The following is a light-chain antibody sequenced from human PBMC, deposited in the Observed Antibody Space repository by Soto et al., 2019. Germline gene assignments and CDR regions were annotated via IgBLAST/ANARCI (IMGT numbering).Light chain of an antibody. CDR2: DVS. J-gene: IGLJ1*01. CDR3: SSYTSSSTLEGV. V-gene: IGLV2-14*01. Sequence: QSALTQPASVSGSPGQSITISRTGTSSEVGGYNYVSWYQQHPGKAPKLMIYDVSNRPSGVSNRFSGSKSGNTASLTISGLQAEDEADYYCSSYTSSSTLEGVFGTGTKVTVL. CDR1: SSEVGGYNY.